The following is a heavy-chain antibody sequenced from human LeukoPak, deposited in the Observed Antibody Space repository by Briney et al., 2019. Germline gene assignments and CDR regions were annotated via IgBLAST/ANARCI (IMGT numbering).Heavy chain of an antibody. CDR3: ARGTAGGVINWGIHY. J-gene: IGHJ4*02. CDR2: VSSGGGTI. D-gene: IGHD3-16*02. Sequence: PGGSLRLSCVASGFPFSIYEMNWVRQAPGKGLEWISYVSSGGGTIYYADSVKGRFTISRDNAKNSLYLQMNSLRAEDTAVYYCARGTAGGVINWGIHYWGQGTLVTVSS. CDR1: GFPFSIYE. V-gene: IGHV3-48*03.